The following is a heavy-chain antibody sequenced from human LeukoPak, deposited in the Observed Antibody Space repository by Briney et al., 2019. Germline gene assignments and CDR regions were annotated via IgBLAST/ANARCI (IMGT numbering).Heavy chain of an antibody. J-gene: IGHJ4*02. CDR3: ARDPNSYGNVGYFDY. CDR1: GFIFSSYW. CDR2: IKQDGSEE. V-gene: IGHV3-7*01. Sequence: GGSLRLSCAASGFIFSSYWMSWVRQAPGKGLEWVANIKQDGSEEYYVDSVKGRFTISRDNAKNSLYLQMNSLRAEDTAVYYCARDPNSYGNVGYFDYWGQGTLVTVSS. D-gene: IGHD5-18*01.